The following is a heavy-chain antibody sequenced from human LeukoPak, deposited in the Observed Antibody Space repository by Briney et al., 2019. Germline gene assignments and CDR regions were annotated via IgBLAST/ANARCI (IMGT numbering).Heavy chain of an antibody. D-gene: IGHD2-15*01. V-gene: IGHV3-74*01. CDR3: ARAITGWWFDY. J-gene: IGHJ4*02. CDR1: GFTFSTYW. Sequence: GGSLRLSCAASGFTFSTYWMHWVRQDPGKGLVWVSRISSDASITSYANPVKGRFTISRDNAKNTLYLQMNSLRAEDTALYYCARAITGWWFDYWGQGTLVTVSS. CDR2: ISSDASIT.